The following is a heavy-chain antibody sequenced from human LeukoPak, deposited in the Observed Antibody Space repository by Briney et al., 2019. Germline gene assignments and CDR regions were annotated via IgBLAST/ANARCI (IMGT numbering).Heavy chain of an antibody. Sequence: GGSLRLSCAASGFTFSDYYLSWIRQAPGKGLEWVSYISSSSSYTNYADSVKGRFTISRDNAKNSLYLQMNSLRAEDTAVYYCASGKLWFGELSSFDYWGQGTLVTVSS. J-gene: IGHJ4*02. V-gene: IGHV3-11*06. CDR1: GFTFSDYY. CDR3: ASGKLWFGELSSFDY. CDR2: ISSSSSYT. D-gene: IGHD3-10*01.